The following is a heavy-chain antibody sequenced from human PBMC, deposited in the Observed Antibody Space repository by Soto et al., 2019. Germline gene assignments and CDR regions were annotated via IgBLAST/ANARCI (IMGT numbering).Heavy chain of an antibody. J-gene: IGHJ6*03. CDR2: ISGSGGST. CDR1: GFTFSSYA. D-gene: IGHD2-15*01. CDR3: AKDDAVVVVAARFFWVSAMDV. V-gene: IGHV3-23*01. Sequence: GGSLRLSCAASGFTFSSYAMSWVRQAPGKGLEWVSAISGSGGSTYYADSVKGRFTISRDNSKNTLYLQMNSLRAEDTAVYYCAKDDAVVVVAARFFWVSAMDVWGKGTTVTVSS.